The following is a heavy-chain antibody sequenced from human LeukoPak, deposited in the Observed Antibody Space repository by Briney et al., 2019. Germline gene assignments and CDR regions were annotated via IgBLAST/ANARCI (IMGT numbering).Heavy chain of an antibody. CDR3: ARVWGVRGVHGY. CDR2: INPNSGGT. V-gene: IGHV1-2*02. CDR1: GYTFTGYY. Sequence: ASVKVSCKASGYTFTGYYMHWVRQAPGQGLEWMGWINPNSGGTNYAQKFQGRVTMTRDTSISTAYMELSRLRSDDTAVYYCARVWGVRGVHGYWGQGTLVTVSS. D-gene: IGHD3-10*01. J-gene: IGHJ4*02.